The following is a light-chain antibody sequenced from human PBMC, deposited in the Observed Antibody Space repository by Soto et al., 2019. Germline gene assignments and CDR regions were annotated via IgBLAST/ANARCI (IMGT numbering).Light chain of an antibody. Sequence: DIQMPQSPSTLSASVGDRVTITGRASQSISSWLAWYQQKPGKATKLLIYKASTLKSGVPSRFSGSGSGTEFTLTISSLQPDDFATYYCQHYNSYSEAVGQGTKVDIK. CDR1: QSISSW. CDR2: KAS. V-gene: IGKV1-5*03. J-gene: IGKJ1*01. CDR3: QHYNSYSEA.